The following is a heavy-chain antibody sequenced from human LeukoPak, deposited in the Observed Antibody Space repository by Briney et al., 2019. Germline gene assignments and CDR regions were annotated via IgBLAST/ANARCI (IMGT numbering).Heavy chain of an antibody. D-gene: IGHD6-13*01. Sequence: GGSLRLSCAASGFTFITYGMHWVRQAPGKGLDWVAFIRSDGSDKYYADSVKGRLTVSRDNSKNTLYLQMNNLRAEDTAVYYCAKDVSYSTSSFDYWGQGTLVSVSS. CDR3: AKDVSYSTSSFDY. CDR2: IRSDGSDK. V-gene: IGHV3-30*02. J-gene: IGHJ4*02. CDR1: GFTFITYG.